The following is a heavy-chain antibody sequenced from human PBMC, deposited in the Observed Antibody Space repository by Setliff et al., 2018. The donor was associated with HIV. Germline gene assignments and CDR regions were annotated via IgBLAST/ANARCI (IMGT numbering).Heavy chain of an antibody. CDR3: TRDYRTSNWFDP. Sequence: GGSLRLSCAASGFIFGSYWMHWVRQTPEKGLEWVSGIDWNGDIRGYADSVKGRFTISRDTAKTSLYLEMNSLRAEDTALYYCTRDYRTSNWFDPWGHGTLVTVSS. CDR2: IDWNGDIR. CDR1: GFIFGSYW. D-gene: IGHD3-16*02. V-gene: IGHV3-20*04. J-gene: IGHJ5*02.